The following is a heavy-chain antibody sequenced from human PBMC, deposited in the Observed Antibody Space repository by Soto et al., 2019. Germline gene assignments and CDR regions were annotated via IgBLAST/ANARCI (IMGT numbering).Heavy chain of an antibody. CDR1: GFTFISYA. CDR3: ARKVPGSTTRPDYWYFDL. CDR2: ISGGGDAT. V-gene: IGHV3-23*01. Sequence: EVQLLESGGGLVQPGGSLRLSCPASGFTFISYAMNWVRQAPGKGLQWVSAISGGGDATFYADSVKGRFTISRDNSRNTVTLQMNSLGADDTAVYYCARKVPGSTTRPDYWYFDLWGRGTLVTVSS. D-gene: IGHD3-10*01. J-gene: IGHJ2*01.